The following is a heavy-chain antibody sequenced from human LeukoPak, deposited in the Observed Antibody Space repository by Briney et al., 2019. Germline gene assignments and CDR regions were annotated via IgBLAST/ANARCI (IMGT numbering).Heavy chain of an antibody. V-gene: IGHV4-59*08. J-gene: IGHJ4*02. CDR2: IYYSGST. CDR3: ARHYSTDPFDY. D-gene: IGHD4-11*01. Sequence: PSETLSLTCTVSGGSINSYYWGWMRQPPGKGLEWIGYIYYSGSTSYNPSLKTRVTISADTSKSQISLRLSSVTAADTATYYCARHYSTDPFDYWGQGTPVTVSS. CDR1: GGSINSYY.